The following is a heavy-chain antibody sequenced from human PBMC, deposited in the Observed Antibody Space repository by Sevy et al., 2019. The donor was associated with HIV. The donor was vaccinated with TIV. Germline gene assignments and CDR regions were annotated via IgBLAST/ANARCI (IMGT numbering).Heavy chain of an antibody. V-gene: IGHV1-69*13. CDR3: ARDAGAGYYVSSGYFPPDYYYYGMDV. CDR2: IIPIFGTA. D-gene: IGHD3-22*01. Sequence: ASVKVSCKASGGTFSSYAISWVRQAPGQGLEWMGGIIPIFGTANYAQKFQGRVTITADESTSTAYMELSSLRSEDTAVFYWARDAGAGYYVSSGYFPPDYYYYGMDVWGQGTTVTVSS. CDR1: GGTFSSYA. J-gene: IGHJ6*02.